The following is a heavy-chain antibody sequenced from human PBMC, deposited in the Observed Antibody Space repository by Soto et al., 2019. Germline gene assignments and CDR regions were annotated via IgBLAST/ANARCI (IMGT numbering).Heavy chain of an antibody. CDR2: ISTAGDT. CDR3: ARGGDRFCGLDV. D-gene: IGHD3-3*01. Sequence: EVQLVESGGGLVQPGGSLRLSCAASGFGFNGYDMHWVRQAPGKNLEWVAAISTAGDTYYLGSVKGRFTISREDAKNSVALQMNSLRVGDTAVYYCARGGDRFCGLDVWGQGTTVTVSS. V-gene: IGHV3-13*01. CDR1: GFGFNGYD. J-gene: IGHJ6*02.